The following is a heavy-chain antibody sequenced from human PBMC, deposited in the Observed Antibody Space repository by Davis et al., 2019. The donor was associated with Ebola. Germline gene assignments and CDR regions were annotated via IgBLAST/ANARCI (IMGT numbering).Heavy chain of an antibody. CDR3: VRTTYGAPEY. J-gene: IGHJ4*02. CDR2: INQDGRDE. CDR1: GFTFSRYW. Sequence: PGGSLRLSCAASGFTFSRYWMNWARQAPGKGLEWVAKINQDGRDEYYVDSVKGRFTISRDNARNSLYLQMSSLRGEDTAVYYCVRTTYGAPEYWGQGTLVTVSS. V-gene: IGHV3-7*01. D-gene: IGHD4-17*01.